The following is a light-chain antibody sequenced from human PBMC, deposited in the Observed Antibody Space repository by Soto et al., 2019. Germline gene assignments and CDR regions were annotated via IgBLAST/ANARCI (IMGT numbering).Light chain of an antibody. CDR1: QSVNSSY. CDR2: GAS. J-gene: IGKJ2*01. CDR3: QQYGSSQYT. V-gene: IGKV3-20*01. Sequence: EIVLTQSPGTLSLSPGERATLSCRASQSVNSSYLTWYQQKPGQAPRLLIYGASSRATVIPDRFSGSGSGTDFTLTISRLEPEDFAVYYCQQYGSSQYTFGQGTKREIK.